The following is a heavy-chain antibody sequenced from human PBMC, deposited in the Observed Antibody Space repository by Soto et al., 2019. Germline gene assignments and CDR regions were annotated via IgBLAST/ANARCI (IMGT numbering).Heavy chain of an antibody. CDR1: GFTVSSNY. V-gene: IGHV3-66*01. CDR2: IYSGGST. CDR3: AKGSIAARPSHFDY. Sequence: GSLRLSCAASGFTVSSNYMSWVRQAPGKGLEWVSVIYSGGSTYYADSVKGRFTISRDNSKNTLYLQMNSLRAEDTAVYYCAKGSIAARPSHFDYWGQGALVTVSS. D-gene: IGHD6-6*01. J-gene: IGHJ4*02.